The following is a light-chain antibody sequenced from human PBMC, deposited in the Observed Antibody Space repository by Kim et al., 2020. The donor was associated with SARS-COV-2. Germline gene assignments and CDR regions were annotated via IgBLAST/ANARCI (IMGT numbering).Light chain of an antibody. V-gene: IGLV1-51*01. Sequence: GPRVTISCSEHNSNIENNYVSWYQQLPGTAPKLLIYDNNKRPSGIPDRFSGSKSGASATLGITGLQTGDEADYYCGTWDSSLSARVFGGGTQLTVL. CDR1: NSNIENNY. CDR3: GTWDSSLSARV. J-gene: IGLJ3*02. CDR2: DNN.